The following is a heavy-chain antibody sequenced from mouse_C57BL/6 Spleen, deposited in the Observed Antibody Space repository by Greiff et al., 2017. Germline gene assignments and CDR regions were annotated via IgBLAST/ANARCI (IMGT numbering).Heavy chain of an antibody. J-gene: IGHJ2*01. CDR1: GFTFSSYG. CDR2: ISSGGSYT. V-gene: IGHV5-6*02. CDR3: ARHPKLLRYLFDY. Sequence: DVKLVESGGDLVKPGGSLKLSCAASGFTFSSYGMSWVRQTPDKRLEWVATISSGGSYTYYPDSVKGRFTISRDNAKNTLYLQMSSLKSEDTAMYYCARHPKLLRYLFDYWGQGTTLTVSS. D-gene: IGHD1-1*01.